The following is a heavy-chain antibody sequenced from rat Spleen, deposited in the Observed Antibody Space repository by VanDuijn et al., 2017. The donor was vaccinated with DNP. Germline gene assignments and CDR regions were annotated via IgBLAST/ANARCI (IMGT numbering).Heavy chain of an antibody. J-gene: IGHJ4*01. CDR1: GFTFSDYD. CDR2: ISSTGVVT. CDR3: TTLITFMSG. Sequence: EVQLVESGGGLVQPGRSLKLSCAASGFTFSDYDMAWVRQAPTQGLEWVAAISSTGVVTYYRDSVKGRFTVSRDNAKSSLFLQMDSLRSEDTATYYCTTLITFMSGWSQGTSVTVSS. V-gene: IGHV5-20*01. D-gene: IGHD1-1*01.